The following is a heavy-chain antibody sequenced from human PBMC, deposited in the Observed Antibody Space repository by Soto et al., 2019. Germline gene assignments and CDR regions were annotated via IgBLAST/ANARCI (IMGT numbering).Heavy chain of an antibody. J-gene: IGHJ6*02. CDR1: GYSFTTYI. D-gene: IGHD2-21*02. Sequence: GESLKISCKGSGYSFTTYINVWVRQMPGKGLEWMATIYPGDSDTRYSPTLQGQVTLSADKSITTTHLQWSSLKASDTAMYYCARRAYCGGDCTRNHHHYFAMDVWGQGTTVTVS. CDR2: IYPGDSDT. CDR3: ARRAYCGGDCTRNHHHYFAMDV. V-gene: IGHV5-51*01.